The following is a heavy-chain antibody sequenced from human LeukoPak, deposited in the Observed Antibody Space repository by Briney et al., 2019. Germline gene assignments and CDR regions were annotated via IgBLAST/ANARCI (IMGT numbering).Heavy chain of an antibody. J-gene: IGHJ4*02. CDR2: IYYSGST. V-gene: IGHV4-30-4*01. D-gene: IGHD4-23*01. CDR3: ARGGGNFENTFDY. Sequence: SETLSLTCTVSGGSISSGDYYWSWIRQPPGKGLEWIGYIYYSGSTYYNPSLKSRVTISVDTSKNQFSLKLSSVTAAATAVYYCARGGGNFENTFDYWGQGTLVTVSS. CDR1: GGSISSGDYY.